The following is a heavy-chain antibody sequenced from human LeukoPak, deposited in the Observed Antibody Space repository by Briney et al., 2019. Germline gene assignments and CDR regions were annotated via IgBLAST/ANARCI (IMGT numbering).Heavy chain of an antibody. D-gene: IGHD3-10*01. Sequence: GGSLRLSCAASGFTFSSYGMHWVRQAPGKGLEWVSAISNSGGDTYYADSVKGRFTISRDNSKNTLYLQMNSLRAEDTAVYYCAKVLKYYYGSGSYGFGYWGQGTLVTVSS. J-gene: IGHJ4*02. V-gene: IGHV3-23*01. CDR2: ISNSGGDT. CDR1: GFTFSSYG. CDR3: AKVLKYYYGSGSYGFGY.